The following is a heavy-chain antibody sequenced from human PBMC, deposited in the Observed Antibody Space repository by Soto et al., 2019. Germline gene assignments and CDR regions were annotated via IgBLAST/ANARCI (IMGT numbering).Heavy chain of an antibody. V-gene: IGHV3-30*18. D-gene: IGHD4-17*01. CDR1: GFTFSSYG. Sequence: QVQLVESGGGVVQPGRSLRLSCAASGFTFSSYGMHWVRQAPGKGLEWVAVISYDGSNKYYADSVKGRFTISRDNSKNTLYLQMNSLGAEDTAVYYCAKTHDYGDNYGMDVWGQGTTVTVSS. CDR2: ISYDGSNK. CDR3: AKTHDYGDNYGMDV. J-gene: IGHJ6*02.